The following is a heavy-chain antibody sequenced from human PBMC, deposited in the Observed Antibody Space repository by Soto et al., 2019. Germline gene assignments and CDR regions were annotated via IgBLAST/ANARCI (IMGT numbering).Heavy chain of an antibody. Sequence: DSVKVSCKASGYTFTGYYMHWVRQAPGQGLEWMGWINPNSGGTNYAQKFQGWVTMTRDTSISTAYMELSGLRSDDTAVYYCARGQYCTNGVCYGGWWLDPWGQGTLVTVYS. CDR1: GYTFTGYY. D-gene: IGHD2-8*01. J-gene: IGHJ5*02. CDR2: INPNSGGT. CDR3: ARGQYCTNGVCYGGWWLDP. V-gene: IGHV1-2*04.